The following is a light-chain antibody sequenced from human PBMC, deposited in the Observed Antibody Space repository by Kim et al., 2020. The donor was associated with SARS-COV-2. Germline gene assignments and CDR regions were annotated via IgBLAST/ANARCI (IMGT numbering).Light chain of an antibody. CDR3: QQSYSTPYT. J-gene: IGKJ2*01. CDR2: GAS. CDR1: QSISSY. Sequence: DIQMSQSPSSLSASVGDRVTITCRASQSISSYVNWYQQKPGKAPELLIYGASTLQSGVPSRFTGSGSGTDFTLIISSLQLEDFATYYCQQSYSTPYTFGQGTKLEI. V-gene: IGKV1-39*01.